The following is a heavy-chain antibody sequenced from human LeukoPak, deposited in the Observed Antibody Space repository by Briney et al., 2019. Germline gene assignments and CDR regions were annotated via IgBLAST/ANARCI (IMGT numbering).Heavy chain of an antibody. D-gene: IGHD3-22*01. V-gene: IGHV3-23*01. Sequence: GGSLRLSCAASGLSFSSFAMSWVRQGPARGLEWVSSIRGNGETFYADSVKGRFTLSSDSSRNTVYFQLNNLRVEDTAIYYCAKSQEDDSSGYYYSNFDYWGQGTLVTVSS. CDR1: GLSFSSFA. CDR2: IRGNGET. J-gene: IGHJ4*02. CDR3: AKSQEDDSSGYYYSNFDY.